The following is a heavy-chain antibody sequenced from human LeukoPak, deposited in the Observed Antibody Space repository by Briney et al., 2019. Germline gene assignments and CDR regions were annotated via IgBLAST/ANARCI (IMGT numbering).Heavy chain of an antibody. CDR1: GFTVSSNS. V-gene: IGHV3-53*01. CDR2: IYSDNT. D-gene: IGHD6-6*01. Sequence: PGGSLRLSCTVSGFTVSSNSMSWVRQAPGKGLEWVSFIYSDNTHYADSVKGRFTISRDNSKNTLYLQINSLRAEDTAVYFCAKDRLRGPHFFHYWGQGTLVTVSS. J-gene: IGHJ4*02. CDR3: AKDRLRGPHFFHY.